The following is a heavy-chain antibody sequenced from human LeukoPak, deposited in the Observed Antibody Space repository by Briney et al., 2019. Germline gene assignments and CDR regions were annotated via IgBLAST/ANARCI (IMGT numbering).Heavy chain of an antibody. Sequence: SETLSLTCAVYGGSFSGYYWSWIRQPPEKGLEWIGEINHSGSTNYNPSLKSRVTISVDTSKNQFSLKLSSVTTADTAVYYCASKVPDPYYFDYWGQGTLVTVSS. J-gene: IGHJ4*02. D-gene: IGHD2-2*01. CDR3: ASKVPDPYYFDY. CDR1: GGSFSGYY. V-gene: IGHV4-34*01. CDR2: INHSGST.